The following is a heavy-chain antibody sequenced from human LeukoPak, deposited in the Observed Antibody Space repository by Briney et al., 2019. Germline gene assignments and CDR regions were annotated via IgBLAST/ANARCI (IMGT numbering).Heavy chain of an antibody. CDR1: GFTFSDCY. V-gene: IGHV3-11*01. D-gene: IGHD6-19*01. Sequence: NPGGSLRLSCAASGFTFSDCYMNWIRQAPGKGLEWVSYISRSGSTIYYADSVKGRFTVSRDNAKNLLYLQMNSLRAEDTAVYYCAKGNWSPYSSGWYGYYYYYMDVWGKGTTVTVSS. CDR3: AKGNWSPYSSGWYGYYYYYMDV. CDR2: ISRSGSTI. J-gene: IGHJ6*03.